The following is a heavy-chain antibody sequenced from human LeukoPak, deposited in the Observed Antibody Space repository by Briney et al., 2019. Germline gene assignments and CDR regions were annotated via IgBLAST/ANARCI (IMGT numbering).Heavy chain of an antibody. V-gene: IGHV3-11*06. J-gene: IGHJ4*02. CDR1: GFTFSDYY. Sequence: GGSLRLSCAASGFTFSDYYMSWLRQAPGKGLEGVSYISSSSSYTNYADSVKGRFTISRDNAKNSLYLQMNSLRAEDTAVYYCAREGSVVVPHYYFDYWGQGTLVTVSS. D-gene: IGHD2-2*01. CDR2: ISSSSSYT. CDR3: AREGSVVVPHYYFDY.